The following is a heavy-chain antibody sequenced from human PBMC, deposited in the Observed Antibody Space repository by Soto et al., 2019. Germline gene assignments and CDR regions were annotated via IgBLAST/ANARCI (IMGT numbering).Heavy chain of an antibody. CDR3: ATYSGHRQPLKYFHF. CDR1: GASGTSSNYP. CDR2: ISYTGSA. Sequence: QVQLQGSGPGLVRPSETLSLTCTVSGASGTSSNYPWTWIPQPPGTGLDWIGFISYTGSANYNPSLKSRVTISVDTSKNEFSLKLTSVTAADTAVYYCATYSGHRQPLKYFHFWGQGTLVTVSS. J-gene: IGHJ1*01. V-gene: IGHV4-61*01. D-gene: IGHD1-26*01.